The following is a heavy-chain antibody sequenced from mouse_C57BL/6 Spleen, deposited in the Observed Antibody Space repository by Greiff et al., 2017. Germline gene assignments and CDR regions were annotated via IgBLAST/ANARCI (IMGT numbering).Heavy chain of an antibody. V-gene: IGHV1-53*01. CDR2: INPSNGGT. J-gene: IGHJ3*01. Sequence: QVQLQQPGTELVKPGASVKLSCKASGFNFTSYWMHWVKQRPGQGLEWIGNINPSNGGTNYNEKFKSKATLTGDNTSSTAYMQLSSLTSKDSTVYNGARSWIYDGYYGFADGGKRTLVTFSA. CDR1: GFNFTSYW. CDR3: ARSWIYDGYYGFAD. D-gene: IGHD2-3*01.